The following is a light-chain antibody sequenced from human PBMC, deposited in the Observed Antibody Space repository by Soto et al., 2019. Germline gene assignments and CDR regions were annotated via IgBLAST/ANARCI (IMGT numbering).Light chain of an antibody. CDR3: QQYDNLPSIT. CDR1: QDISNY. J-gene: IGKJ5*01. CDR2: DAS. V-gene: IGKV1-33*01. Sequence: DLQMTQSPSSLSASVGDRVTITCQASQDISNYLNWYQQKPGKAPKLLIYDASNLETGVPSRFSGSGSGTDFTFTISSLQPEDIATYYCQQYDNLPSITFGQGTRLEI.